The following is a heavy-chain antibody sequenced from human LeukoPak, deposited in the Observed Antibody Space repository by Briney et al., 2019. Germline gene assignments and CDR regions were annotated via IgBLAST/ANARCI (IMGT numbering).Heavy chain of an antibody. V-gene: IGHV3-21*01. CDR1: GFTFSSYS. Sequence: PGGSLRLSCAASGFTFSSYSMNWVRQAPGKGLEWVSSISRSTSYIYYADSVKGRFTISRHNANNSLYLQMNSLRAEDTAVYYCARDLTRDHWFDPWGQGTLVTVSS. CDR3: ARDLTRDHWFDP. J-gene: IGHJ5*02. D-gene: IGHD7-27*01. CDR2: ISRSTSYI.